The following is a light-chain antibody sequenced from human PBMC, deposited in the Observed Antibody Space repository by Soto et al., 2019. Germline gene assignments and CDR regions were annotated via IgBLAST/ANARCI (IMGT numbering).Light chain of an antibody. J-gene: IGLJ1*01. CDR2: EVN. Sequence: QSVLTQPPSASGSPGRSVTISCTGTSSDVGGYDYVSWYQQHPGKAPELIIYEVNKRPSGVPDRFSGSKSGNTASLTVSGLQAEDEADYYCNSYSGSNNFVVFGTGTKVTVL. CDR1: SSDVGGYDY. V-gene: IGLV2-8*01. CDR3: NSYSGSNNFVV.